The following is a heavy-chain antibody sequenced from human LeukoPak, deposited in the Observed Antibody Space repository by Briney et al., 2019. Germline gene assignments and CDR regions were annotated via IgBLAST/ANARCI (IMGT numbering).Heavy chain of an antibody. J-gene: IGHJ4*02. Sequence: ASVKVSCKASGYTFTSYDINWVRQATGQGLEWMGWMNPNSGNTGYAQKFQGRVTITRNTSISTAYMELSSLRSEDTAVYYCARDYTTEEGDYWGQGTLVTVSS. D-gene: IGHD4-17*01. V-gene: IGHV1-8*03. CDR3: ARDYTTEEGDY. CDR1: GYTFTSYD. CDR2: MNPNSGNT.